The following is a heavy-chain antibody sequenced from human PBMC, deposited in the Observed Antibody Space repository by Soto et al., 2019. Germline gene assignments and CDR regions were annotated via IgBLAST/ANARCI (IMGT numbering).Heavy chain of an antibody. CDR3: ARDLTTTPY. J-gene: IGHJ4*02. CDR1: GFTFSSYW. D-gene: IGHD1-1*01. V-gene: IGHV3-74*01. CDR2: ISSDGSTT. Sequence: PGGSLRLSCAASGFTFSSYWMHWVRQAPGKGLVWVSRISSDGSTTNYADSVKGRFTISRDNAKNTLYLQMNSLRAEDTAVYYCARDLTTTPYWGQGTLVTVSS.